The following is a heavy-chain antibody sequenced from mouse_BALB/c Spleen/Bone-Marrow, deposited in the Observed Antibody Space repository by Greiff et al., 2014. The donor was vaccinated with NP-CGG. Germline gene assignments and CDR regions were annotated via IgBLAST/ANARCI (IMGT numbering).Heavy chain of an antibody. CDR3: APLSRYFDV. J-gene: IGHJ1*01. Sequence: EVKLMESGPELMKPGASVKISCKASGYSFTSYYMHWVKQSHGKNLEWIGYIDPFDGGTSYNQKFKGKATLTVDKSSSTAYMHLSSLTSEDSAAYYCAPLSRYFDVWGAGTTVTVSS. CDR2: IDPFDGGT. V-gene: IGHV1S135*01. CDR1: GYSFTSYY. D-gene: IGHD6-2*01.